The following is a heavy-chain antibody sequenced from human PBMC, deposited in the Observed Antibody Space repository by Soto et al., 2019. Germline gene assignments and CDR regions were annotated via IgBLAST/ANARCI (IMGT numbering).Heavy chain of an antibody. CDR1: GFTFDDYG. CDR3: ARDQTEDYYDSSGYYPTTDY. Sequence: GGSLRLSCAASGFTFDDYGMSWVRQAPGKGLEWVSGINWNGGSTGYADSVKGRFTISRDNAKNSLYLQMNSLRAEDTALYYCARDQTEDYYDSSGYYPTTDYWGQGTLVTVSS. CDR2: INWNGGST. D-gene: IGHD3-22*01. V-gene: IGHV3-20*04. J-gene: IGHJ4*02.